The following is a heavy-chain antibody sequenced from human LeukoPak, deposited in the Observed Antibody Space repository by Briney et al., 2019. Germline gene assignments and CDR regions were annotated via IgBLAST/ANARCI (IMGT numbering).Heavy chain of an antibody. CDR2: IYSGGST. J-gene: IGHJ4*02. D-gene: IGHD3-22*01. CDR3: AREDGMIRNFDY. V-gene: IGHV3-53*01. Sequence: GGSLRLSCAASGFTVSSNYMSWVRQAPGKGLEWVSVIYSGGSTYYADSVKGRFTISRDNSKNTLYLQMNSLSAEDTAVYYCAREDGMIRNFDYWGQGTLVTVSS. CDR1: GFTVSSNY.